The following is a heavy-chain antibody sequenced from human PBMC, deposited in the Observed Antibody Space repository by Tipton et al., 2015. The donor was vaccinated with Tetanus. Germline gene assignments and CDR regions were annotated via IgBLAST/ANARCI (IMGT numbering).Heavy chain of an antibody. J-gene: IGHJ4*02. CDR3: ARDAGDSGY. Sequence: TLSLTCTLSGDSITRGPYYWSWIRQSPGKGLEWMGHVHKNGSTNYNPSLKSRLTMSLDSSKNQFSLRLASVTSAGTAVYYCARDAGDSGYWGQGALVTVSS. D-gene: IGHD2-21*02. V-gene: IGHV4-61*01. CDR2: VHKNGST. CDR1: GDSITRGPYY.